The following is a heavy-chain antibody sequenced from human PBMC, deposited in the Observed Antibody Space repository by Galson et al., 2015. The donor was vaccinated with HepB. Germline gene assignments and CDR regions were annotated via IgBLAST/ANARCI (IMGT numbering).Heavy chain of an antibody. CDR1: GFTFSSYW. CDR2: IKQDGSEK. V-gene: IGHV3-7*03. D-gene: IGHD6-13*01. Sequence: SLRLSCAASGFTFSSYWMSWVRQAPGKGLEWVANIKQDGSEKYYVDSVKGRFTISRDNAKNSLYLQMNSLRAEDTAVYYCASRAAAGTGVWFQHWGQGTLVTVSS. CDR3: ASRAAAGTGVWFQH. J-gene: IGHJ1*01.